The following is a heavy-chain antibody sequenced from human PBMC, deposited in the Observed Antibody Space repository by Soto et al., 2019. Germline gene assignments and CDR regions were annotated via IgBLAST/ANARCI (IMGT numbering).Heavy chain of an antibody. Sequence: PSETLSLTCAVYGGSFSGYYWSWIRQPPGKGLEWIGEINHSGSTNYNPSLKSRVTISVDTSKNQFSLKLSSVTAADTAVYYCARSRSRIAAAGTRGGWFDPWGQGTLVTVSS. J-gene: IGHJ5*02. D-gene: IGHD6-13*01. CDR1: GGSFSGYY. CDR2: INHSGST. CDR3: ARSRSRIAAAGTRGGWFDP. V-gene: IGHV4-34*01.